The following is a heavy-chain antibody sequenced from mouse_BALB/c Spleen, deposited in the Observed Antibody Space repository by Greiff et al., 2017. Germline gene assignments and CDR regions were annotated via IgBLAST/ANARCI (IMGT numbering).Heavy chain of an antibody. CDR2: SRNKANDYTT. J-gene: IGHJ2*01. CDR1: GFTFSDFY. CDR3: ARDAPDGYYFDY. Sequence: EVKLMESGGGLVQPGGSLRLSCATSGFTFSDFYMEWVRQPPGKRLEWIAASRNKANDYTTEYSASVKGRFIVSRDTSQSILYLQMNALRAEDTAMYYCARDAPDGYYFDYWGQGTTLTVSS. D-gene: IGHD2-3*01. V-gene: IGHV7-1*02.